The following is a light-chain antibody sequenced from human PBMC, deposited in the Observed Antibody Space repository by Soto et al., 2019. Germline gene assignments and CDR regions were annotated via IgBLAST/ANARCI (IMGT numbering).Light chain of an antibody. CDR3: QQYNNWPGT. Sequence: EIVMTQSAATVSVSPGERATLSCRASQSVSSNLAWYQQKPGQAPRLLIFGASTRATGIPARFSGSGSGTEFTLTISSLQSEDFALYYCQQYNNWPGTFGQGTKVDIK. CDR2: GAS. J-gene: IGKJ1*01. CDR1: QSVSSN. V-gene: IGKV3-15*01.